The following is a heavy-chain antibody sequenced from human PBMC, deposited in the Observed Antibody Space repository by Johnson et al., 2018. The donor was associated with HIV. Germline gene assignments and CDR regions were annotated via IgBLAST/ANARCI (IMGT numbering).Heavy chain of an antibody. J-gene: IGHJ3*02. CDR2: INWNGGST. CDR1: GFTFDDYG. V-gene: IGHV3-20*04. CDR3: ARERGYSYGRGAFDI. D-gene: IGHD5-18*01. Sequence: MQLVESGGGVVRPGGSLRLSCTASGFTFDDYGMSWVRQAPGKGLEWVSGINWNGGSTGYADSVKGRFTISRDNAKNSLYLQMNSLRAEDTALYYCARERGYSYGRGAFDIWGQGTMVTVSS.